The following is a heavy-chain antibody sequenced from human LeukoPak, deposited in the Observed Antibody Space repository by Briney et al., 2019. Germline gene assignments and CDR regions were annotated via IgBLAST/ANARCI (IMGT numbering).Heavy chain of an antibody. J-gene: IGHJ4*02. Sequence: GGTLRLSCTASPLTFNSYSLIWVRQAPGKGLEWVSSITTSSRYIYYADSVKGRFTISRDNAKNSLYLQMNGLRVEDTAVYYCARDYSPPQWSENSGYFDSWGQGTLVTVSS. CDR3: ARDYSPPQWSENSGYFDS. V-gene: IGHV3-21*01. CDR2: ITTSSRYI. CDR1: PLTFNSYS. D-gene: IGHD1-26*01.